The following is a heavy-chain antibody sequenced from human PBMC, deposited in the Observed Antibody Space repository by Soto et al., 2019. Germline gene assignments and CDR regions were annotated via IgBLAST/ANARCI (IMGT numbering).Heavy chain of an antibody. CDR2: IYYSGST. CDR3: ARVGVVAGESYGMDV. V-gene: IGHV4-31*03. J-gene: IGHJ6*02. CDR1: GGSISSGGYY. D-gene: IGHD2-15*01. Sequence: PSETLSLTCTVSGGSISSGGYYWSWIRQHPGKGLEWIGYIYYSGSTYYNPSLKSRVTISVDTSKNQFSLKLSSVTAADTAVYYCARVGVVAGESYGMDVWGQGTTVTV.